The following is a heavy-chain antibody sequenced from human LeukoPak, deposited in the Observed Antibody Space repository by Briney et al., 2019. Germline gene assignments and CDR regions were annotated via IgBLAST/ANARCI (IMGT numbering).Heavy chain of an antibody. J-gene: IGHJ4*02. D-gene: IGHD1-14*01. CDR1: GFTFSSYA. CDR3: ARELLTEDDY. Sequence: GGSLRLSCAASGFTFSSYAMHWVRQAPGKGLEWVAVISYDGSNKYYADSVKGRFTISRDNSKNTLYLQMSSLRAEDTAVYYCARELLTEDDYWGQGTLVTVSS. V-gene: IGHV3-30*04. CDR2: ISYDGSNK.